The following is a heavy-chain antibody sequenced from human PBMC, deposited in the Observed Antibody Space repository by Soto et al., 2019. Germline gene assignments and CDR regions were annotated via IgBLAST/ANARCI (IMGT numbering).Heavy chain of an antibody. V-gene: IGHV3-11*01. CDR2: ISSREVTV. Sequence: GGSLRLSCAASGFMFSNYYMTWIRQAPGKGLECLSYISSREVTVYYADSVKGRFTISRDNTKNSLYLQMTTLRDEDTAVYYCARVSASGWHVNGRDYFDSWGQGTLVTVSS. J-gene: IGHJ4*02. D-gene: IGHD6-19*01. CDR1: GFMFSNYY. CDR3: ARVSASGWHVNGRDYFDS.